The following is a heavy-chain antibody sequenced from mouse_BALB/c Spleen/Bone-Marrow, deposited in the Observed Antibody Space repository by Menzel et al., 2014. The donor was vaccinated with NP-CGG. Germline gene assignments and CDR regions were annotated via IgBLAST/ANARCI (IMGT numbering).Heavy chain of an antibody. J-gene: IGHJ4*01. CDR3: ARDCGTGAMDY. V-gene: IGHV2-6-7*01. D-gene: IGHD2-14*01. Sequence: VQLQQSGPGLVAPSQSLAITCTVSGFSLTGYGVKWVRQPPGKGLEWLGEIWGDGSTDYNSALKPRLSISKDNSKSQVFLKMNSLQTDDTARYYCARDCGTGAMDYWGQGTSVTVSS. CDR2: IWGDGST. CDR1: GFSLTGYG.